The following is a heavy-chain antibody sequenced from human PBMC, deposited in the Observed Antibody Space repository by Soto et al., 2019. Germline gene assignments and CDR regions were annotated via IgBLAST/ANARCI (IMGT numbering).Heavy chain of an antibody. CDR2: MNPNSGNT. D-gene: IGHD4-17*01. J-gene: IGHJ4*02. CDR1: GYTFTSYD. V-gene: IGHV1-8*01. CDR3: ASVGPTVTHY. Sequence: QVQLVQSGAEVKKPGASVKVSCKASGYTFTSYDINWVRQATGQGLEWMGWMNPNSGNTGDAQKFQGRVPMTRNTTISTAYMDLSSLRSEDKAVDYCASVGPTVTHYWGQGTPVTVS.